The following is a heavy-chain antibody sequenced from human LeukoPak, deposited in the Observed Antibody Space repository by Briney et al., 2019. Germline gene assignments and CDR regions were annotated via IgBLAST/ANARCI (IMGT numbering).Heavy chain of an antibody. CDR2: IKQDGSEK. Sequence: GGSLRLSCAASGFTFSSYWMSWVRQAPGKGLEWVANIKQDGSEKYYVDSVKGRFTISRDNAKNSLYLQMNSLRAEDTAVYYCATTFPGIAVAGTGYWGQGTLVTVYS. CDR1: GFTFSSYW. V-gene: IGHV3-7*01. J-gene: IGHJ4*02. D-gene: IGHD6-19*01. CDR3: ATTFPGIAVAGTGY.